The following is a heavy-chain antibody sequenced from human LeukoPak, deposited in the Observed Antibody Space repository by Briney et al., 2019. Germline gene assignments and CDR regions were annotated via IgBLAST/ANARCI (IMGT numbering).Heavy chain of an antibody. V-gene: IGHV5-51*01. CDR2: IYPGDSDT. Sequence: PGESLKISCKDSGYSFTSYWIGWVRQMPGKGLEWMGIIYPGDSDTRYSPSFQGQVTISADKSINTAYLQWSSLKASDTAIYYCARRGEAMDPFDYWAREPWSPSPQ. CDR3: ARRGEAMDPFDY. D-gene: IGHD5-18*01. CDR1: GYSFTSYW. J-gene: IGHJ4*02.